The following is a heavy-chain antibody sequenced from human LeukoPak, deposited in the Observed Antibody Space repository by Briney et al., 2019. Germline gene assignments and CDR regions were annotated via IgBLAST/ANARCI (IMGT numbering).Heavy chain of an antibody. CDR3: ARAVAGLNDAFDI. CDR1: GFTFSDYY. J-gene: IGHJ3*02. Sequence: GGSLRLSCAASGFTFSDYYMSWIRQAPGKGLEWVAVIWYDGSNKYYADSAKGRFTISRDNSKNTLYLQMNSLRAEDTAVYYCARAVAGLNDAFDIWGQGTMVTVSS. D-gene: IGHD6-19*01. CDR2: IWYDGSNK. V-gene: IGHV3-33*08.